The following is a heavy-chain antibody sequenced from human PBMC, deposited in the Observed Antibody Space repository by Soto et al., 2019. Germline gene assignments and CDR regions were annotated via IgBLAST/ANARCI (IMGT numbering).Heavy chain of an antibody. V-gene: IGHV3-21*01. Sequence: GGSLRLSCAASGFPFSSYSMNWVRQAPGKGLEWVSSISSSSSYIYYADSVKGRFTISRDNAKNSLYLQMNSLRAEDTAVYYCARAPPHYMDVWGKGTTVTVSS. CDR3: ARAPPHYMDV. J-gene: IGHJ6*03. CDR1: GFPFSSYS. CDR2: ISSSSSYI.